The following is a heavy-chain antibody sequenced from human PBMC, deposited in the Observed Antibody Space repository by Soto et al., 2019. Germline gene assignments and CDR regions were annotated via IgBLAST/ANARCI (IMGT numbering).Heavy chain of an antibody. CDR3: ASGTNSAVAPTYYYYGMDV. V-gene: IGHV3-74*01. J-gene: IGHJ6*02. CDR2: INSDGSST. CDR1: GFTFSSYW. Sequence: GGSLRLSCAASGFTFSSYWMHWVRQAPGKGLVWVSRINSDGSSTSYADSVKGRFTISRDNAKNTLYLQMNSLRAEDTAVYYCASGTNSAVAPTYYYYGMDVWGQGTTVTVSS. D-gene: IGHD6-19*01.